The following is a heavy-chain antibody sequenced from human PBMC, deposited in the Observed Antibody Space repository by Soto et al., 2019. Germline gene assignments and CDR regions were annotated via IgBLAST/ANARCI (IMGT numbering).Heavy chain of an antibody. CDR2: ISYDGSNK. CDR1: GFTFSSYG. V-gene: IGHV3-30*18. Sequence: GGSLRLSCAASGFTFSSYGMHWVRQAPGKGLEWVAVISYDGSNKYYADSVKGRFTISRDNSKNTLYLQMNSLRAEDTAVYYCAKAPHSHYYYYGMDVWGQGTTVTSP. J-gene: IGHJ6*02. CDR3: AKAPHSHYYYYGMDV.